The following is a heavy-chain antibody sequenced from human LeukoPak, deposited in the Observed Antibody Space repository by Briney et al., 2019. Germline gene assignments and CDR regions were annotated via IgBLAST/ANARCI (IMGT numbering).Heavy chain of an antibody. D-gene: IGHD3-22*01. Sequence: GGSLRLSCAASGFTFSSYAMSWVRQAPGKGLEWVSSISSSSSYIYYADSVKGRFTISRDNAKNSLYLQMNSLRAEDTAVYYCARDKGYYDSSGYPPRAFDIWGQGTMVTVSS. J-gene: IGHJ3*02. CDR3: ARDKGYYDSSGYPPRAFDI. CDR1: GFTFSSYA. V-gene: IGHV3-21*01. CDR2: ISSSSSYI.